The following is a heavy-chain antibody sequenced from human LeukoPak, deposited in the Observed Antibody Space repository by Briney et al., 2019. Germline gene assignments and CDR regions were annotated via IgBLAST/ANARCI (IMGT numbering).Heavy chain of an antibody. CDR3: ARVSRRWLQLYYFDY. CDR2: IYYSGST. D-gene: IGHD5-24*01. CDR1: GGSISSYY. Sequence: SETLSLTCTVSGGSISSYYWSWIRQPPGKGLEWIGYIYYSGSTNYNPSLKSRVTISVDTSKNQFSLKLSSVTAADTAVYYCARVSRRWLQLYYFDYWGQGTLVIVSS. V-gene: IGHV4-59*01. J-gene: IGHJ4*02.